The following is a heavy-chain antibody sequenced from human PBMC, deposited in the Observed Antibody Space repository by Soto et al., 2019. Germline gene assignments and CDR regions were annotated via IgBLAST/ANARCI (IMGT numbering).Heavy chain of an antibody. CDR2: IIPILGIA. J-gene: IGHJ6*03. CDR3: ARGRYSSGHDGYYYYMDV. Sequence: ASVKVSCKASGGTFSSYTISWVRQAPGQGLEWMGRIIPILGIANYAQKFQGRVTITADKSTSTAYMELSSLRSEDTAVYYCARGRYSSGHDGYYYYMDVWGKGTTVTVSS. V-gene: IGHV1-69*02. CDR1: GGTFSSYT. D-gene: IGHD6-19*01.